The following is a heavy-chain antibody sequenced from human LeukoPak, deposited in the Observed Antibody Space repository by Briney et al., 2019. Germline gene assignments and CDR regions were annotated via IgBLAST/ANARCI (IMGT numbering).Heavy chain of an antibody. CDR3: ARDEGYDFWSGRGAYYYYYMDV. D-gene: IGHD3-3*01. CDR1: GGTFSSYT. Sequence: ASVKVSCKASGGTFSSYTISWVRQAPGQGLEWMGRIIPILGIANYAQKFQGRVTITADKSTSTAYMELGSLRSEDTAVYYCARDEGYDFWSGRGAYYYYYMDVWGKGTTVTVSS. CDR2: IIPILGIA. J-gene: IGHJ6*03. V-gene: IGHV1-69*04.